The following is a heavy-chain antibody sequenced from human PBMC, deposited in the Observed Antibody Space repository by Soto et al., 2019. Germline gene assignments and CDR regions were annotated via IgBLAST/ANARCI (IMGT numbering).Heavy chain of an antibody. J-gene: IGHJ4*02. CDR1: GGSISSGGYS. D-gene: IGHD3-16*01. CDR2: LYYGGTT. V-gene: IGHV4-30-2*02. Sequence: PSETLSLTCAVSGGSISSGGYSWSWIRQPPGQGLEWIGYLYYGGTTNYNSYLKSRLSLSVDMSKNQFSLKLASVTAADTAVYFCARSQRGRTAFTFDYWGQGALVTVSS. CDR3: ARSQRGRTAFTFDY.